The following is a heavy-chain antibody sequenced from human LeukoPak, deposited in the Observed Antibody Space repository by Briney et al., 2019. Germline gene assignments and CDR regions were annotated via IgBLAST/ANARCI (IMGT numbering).Heavy chain of an antibody. D-gene: IGHD3-22*01. J-gene: IGHJ4*02. V-gene: IGHV4-34*01. CDR3: ARGRITMTD. CDR1: GGSFSGYY. Sequence: SETLSLTCAVYGGSFSGYYWSWIRQPPGKGLEWIGEINHSGSTNYNPSLKSRVTISVDTSKNQFSLKPSSVTAADTAVYYCARGRITMTDWGQGTLVTVSS. CDR2: INHSGST.